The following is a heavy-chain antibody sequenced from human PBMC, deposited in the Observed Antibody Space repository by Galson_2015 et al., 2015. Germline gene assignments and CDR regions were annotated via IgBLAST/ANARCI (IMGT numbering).Heavy chain of an antibody. CDR1: GFTFSSLA. CDR2: VSIDGSRQ. Sequence: SLRLSCAVSGFTFSSLALHWVRQAPGKGLEWVAVVSIDGSRQHYAHSVQGRFTISRDNAKNSLYLQMNNLRVEDTAVYYCANRMIVGAASPGPFAIWGQGTVVTVSS. J-gene: IGHJ3*02. CDR3: ANRMIVGAASPGPFAI. V-gene: IGHV3-30-3*01. D-gene: IGHD1-26*01.